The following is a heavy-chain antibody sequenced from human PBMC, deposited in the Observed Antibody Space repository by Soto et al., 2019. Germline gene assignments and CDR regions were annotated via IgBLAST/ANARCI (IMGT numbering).Heavy chain of an antibody. Sequence: SETLSLTCTVSGGSISGYYWSWIRQPPGKGLEWIGEIKHRGSTSYNPSLKSRVAISVDTSKNQFSLKLSSVTAADTAVYYCARLYGSRGPFDYWGQGTLVTVSS. J-gene: IGHJ4*02. V-gene: IGHV4-34*01. CDR1: GGSISGYY. CDR2: IKHRGST. D-gene: IGHD6-13*01. CDR3: ARLYGSRGPFDY.